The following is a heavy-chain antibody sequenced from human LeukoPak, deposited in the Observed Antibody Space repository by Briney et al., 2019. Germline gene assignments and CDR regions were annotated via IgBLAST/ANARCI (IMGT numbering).Heavy chain of an antibody. Sequence: GGSLRLSCAASGFTFSSYGMHWVRQAPGKGLEWVAIISYDGSNKYYADSVKGRFTISRDNSKNTLYLQVNSLRAEDTAVYYCAKDFYDCSGGSCYSAFDYWGQGTLVTVSS. CDR3: AKDFYDCSGGSCYSAFDY. J-gene: IGHJ4*02. CDR2: ISYDGSNK. D-gene: IGHD2-15*01. V-gene: IGHV3-30*18. CDR1: GFTFSSYG.